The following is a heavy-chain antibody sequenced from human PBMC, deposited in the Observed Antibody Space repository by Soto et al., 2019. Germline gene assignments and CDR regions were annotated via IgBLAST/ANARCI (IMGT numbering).Heavy chain of an antibody. D-gene: IGHD2-15*01. J-gene: IGHJ4*02. CDR3: ASIFELPVL. CDR2: VDSEGTGT. Sequence: EVQLVESGGGLVQPGGSLRLSCAASGLTFSSSWIHWVRQAPGKGLVWVSRVDSEGTGTSYADSVKGRFTISRDHAKNMVYLQMSSLKAEHTAVYYCASIFELPVLWGQGTLVTVSS. V-gene: IGHV3-74*01. CDR1: GLTFSSSW.